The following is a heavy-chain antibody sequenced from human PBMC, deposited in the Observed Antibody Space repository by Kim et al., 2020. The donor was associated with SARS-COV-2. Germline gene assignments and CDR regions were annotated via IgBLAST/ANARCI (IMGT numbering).Heavy chain of an antibody. V-gene: IGHV1-46*01. J-gene: IGHJ4*02. CDR3: AAWEAAANNHFDY. D-gene: IGHD6-13*01. Sequence: YAQKFQGRVTMTRDTSTSTVYMELSSLRSEDTAVYYCAAWEAAANNHFDYWGQGTLVTVSS.